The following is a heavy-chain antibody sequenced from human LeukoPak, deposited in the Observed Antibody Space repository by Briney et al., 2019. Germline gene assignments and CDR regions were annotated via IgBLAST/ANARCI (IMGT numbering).Heavy chain of an antibody. CDR3: ARDGPYSGSYERAFDI. CDR1: GGSISSTSYY. CDR2: IHSSGST. J-gene: IGHJ3*02. Sequence: SSETLSLTCTLSGGSISSTSYYWDWIRQPAGRGLEWIGRIHSSGSTNYNPSLKSRVTISVDTSKNQFSLMLTSVSAADTAVYYCARDGPYSGSYERAFDIWGQGTMVTVSS. V-gene: IGHV4-61*02. D-gene: IGHD1-26*01.